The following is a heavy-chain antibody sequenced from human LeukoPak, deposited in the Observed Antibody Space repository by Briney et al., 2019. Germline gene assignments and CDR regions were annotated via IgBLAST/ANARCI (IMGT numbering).Heavy chain of an antibody. D-gene: IGHD4-11*01. CDR3: ARGMTTLPYYYYGMDV. Sequence: SVKVSCKASGGTFSSYAISWVRQTPGQGLEWMGGIIPIFGTANYAQKFQGRVTITADESTSTAYMELSSLRSEDTAVYYCARGMTTLPYYYYGMDVWGQGTTATVSS. V-gene: IGHV1-69*13. J-gene: IGHJ6*02. CDR2: IIPIFGTA. CDR1: GGTFSSYA.